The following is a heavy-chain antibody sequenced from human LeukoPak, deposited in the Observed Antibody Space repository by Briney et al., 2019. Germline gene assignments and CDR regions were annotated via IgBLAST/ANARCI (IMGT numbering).Heavy chain of an antibody. CDR1: GGSISSSSYY. J-gene: IGHJ4*02. CDR3: ARRNEAAAGTSVSDY. D-gene: IGHD6-13*01. Sequence: PSETLSLTCTASGGSISSSSYYWGWIRQPPGKGLEWIGSIYYSGSTYYNPSLESRVTISVDTSKNQFSLKLSSVTAADTAVYYCARRNEAAAGTSVSDYWGQGTLVTVSS. CDR2: IYYSGST. V-gene: IGHV4-39*01.